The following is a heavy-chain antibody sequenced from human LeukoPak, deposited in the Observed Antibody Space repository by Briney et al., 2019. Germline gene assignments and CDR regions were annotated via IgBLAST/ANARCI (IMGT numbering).Heavy chain of an antibody. Sequence: GASVKVSCKASGYTFTGYYMHWVRQAPGQGLEWMGWINPNSGGTNYAQKFQGRVTMTRDTSISTAYMELSRLRSDDTAVYYCAQLPRGTVTTFNYWGQGTLVTVSS. CDR3: AQLPRGTVTTFNY. D-gene: IGHD4-17*01. CDR1: GYTFTGYY. J-gene: IGHJ4*02. V-gene: IGHV1-2*02. CDR2: INPNSGGT.